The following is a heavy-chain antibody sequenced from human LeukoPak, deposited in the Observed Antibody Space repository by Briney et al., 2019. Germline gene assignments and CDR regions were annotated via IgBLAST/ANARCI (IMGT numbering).Heavy chain of an antibody. V-gene: IGHV3-30*03. CDR3: ARTSGSYPINDVDY. Sequence: GGSLRLSCAASGFIFSSYGMHWVRQAPGKGLEWVAVISYDGSDKYYADSVKGRFTISRDNSRNTLYLQMNTLRAEDTAVYYCARTSGSYPINDVDYWGQGTLVTVSS. CDR1: GFIFSSYG. CDR2: ISYDGSDK. D-gene: IGHD1-26*01. J-gene: IGHJ4*02.